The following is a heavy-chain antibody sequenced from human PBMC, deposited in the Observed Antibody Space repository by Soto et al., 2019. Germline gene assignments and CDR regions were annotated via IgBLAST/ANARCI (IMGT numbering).Heavy chain of an antibody. Sequence: GGSLRLSCAASGFTFSSYAMSWVRQAPGKGLEWVSVISGSGGSTYYADSVKGRFTISRDNSKNTLYLQMNSLRAEDTAVYYCAKDGGIAVAVNWFDPWGQGTLVTVSS. CDR2: ISGSGGST. D-gene: IGHD6-19*01. V-gene: IGHV3-23*01. CDR1: GFTFSSYA. J-gene: IGHJ5*02. CDR3: AKDGGIAVAVNWFDP.